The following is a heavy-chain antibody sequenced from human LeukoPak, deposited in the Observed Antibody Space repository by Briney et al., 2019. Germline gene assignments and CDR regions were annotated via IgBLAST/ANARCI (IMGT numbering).Heavy chain of an antibody. D-gene: IGHD3-22*01. J-gene: IGHJ4*02. CDR3: AKDAAIHDSGAYYYLW. CDR1: GGTFSRYP. CDR2: ITPMFGTA. Sequence: GASVKVSCKASGGTFSRYPISWVRQAPGQGLEWMGGITPMFGTANYAQKFQGRVTITADESTRTACMELKSLKFEGTAVYYCAKDAAIHDSGAYYYLWWGQGTLVTVSS. V-gene: IGHV1-69*01.